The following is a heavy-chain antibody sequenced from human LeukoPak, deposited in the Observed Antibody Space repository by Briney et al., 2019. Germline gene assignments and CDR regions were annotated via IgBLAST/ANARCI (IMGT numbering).Heavy chain of an antibody. CDR3: ARTTADGGYFDR. V-gene: IGHV4-30-4*01. CDR2: IYYSGST. J-gene: IGHJ4*02. Sequence: PSGTLSLTCTVSGGSISSGDYYWSWIRQPPGKGLEWIGYIYYSGSTYYNPSLKSRVTISVDASKNQFSLKLSSVTAADTAVYYCARTTADGGYFDRWGQGTLVTVSS. D-gene: IGHD4-17*01. CDR1: GGSISSGDYY.